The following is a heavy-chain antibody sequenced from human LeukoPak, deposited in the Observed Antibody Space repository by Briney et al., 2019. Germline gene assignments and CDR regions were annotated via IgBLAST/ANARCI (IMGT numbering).Heavy chain of an antibody. CDR1: GFTFTSYA. CDR3: AKEEAYTTFYTVDY. V-gene: IGHV3-23*01. CDR2: ISGSGGDT. D-gene: IGHD2/OR15-2a*01. Sequence: GGSLRLSCAASGFTFTSYAMSWVRQAPGKGLEWVSAISGSGGDTNYAGSVRGRFTISRDNSKNTVFLQMNSLRAEDTAVYYCAKEEAYTTFYTVDYWGHGTLVTVSS. J-gene: IGHJ4*01.